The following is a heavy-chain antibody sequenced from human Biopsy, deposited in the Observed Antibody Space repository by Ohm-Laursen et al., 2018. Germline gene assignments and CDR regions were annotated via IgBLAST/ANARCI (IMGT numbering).Heavy chain of an antibody. CDR2: MSASGNHI. V-gene: IGHV3-21*01. Sequence: SLRLSCTASGFTFSGISMNWGRHAPGKGLEWVSSMSASGNHIYYTDSVKGRFTVSRDNGKNSVYLQMNSLRVEDTAVYYCARDGEAKYCKHGVCPSDFWGQGTLVTVSS. CDR3: ARDGEAKYCKHGVCPSDF. J-gene: IGHJ4*02. CDR1: GFTFSGIS. D-gene: IGHD2-8*01.